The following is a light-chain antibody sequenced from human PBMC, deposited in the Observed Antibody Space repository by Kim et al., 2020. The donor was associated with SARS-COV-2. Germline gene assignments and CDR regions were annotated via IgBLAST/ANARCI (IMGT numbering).Light chain of an antibody. Sequence: EIVLTQSPGTLSLSPGERATLSCRASQSVSSSYLAGYQQKPGQAPRLLIYGASSRATGIPDRFSGSGSGTDLTLTISRLEPEDFAVYYCQQYGSSPRTFGQGTKLEI. V-gene: IGKV3-20*01. CDR1: QSVSSSY. CDR3: QQYGSSPRT. J-gene: IGKJ2*01. CDR2: GAS.